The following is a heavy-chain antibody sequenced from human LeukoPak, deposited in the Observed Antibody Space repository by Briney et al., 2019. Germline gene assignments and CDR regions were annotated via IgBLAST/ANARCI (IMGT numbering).Heavy chain of an antibody. V-gene: IGHV3-23*01. D-gene: IGHD5-18*01. J-gene: IGHJ4*02. CDR1: GFTFSSYA. CDR2: ISGSGGST. Sequence: GRSLRLSCAASGFTFSSYAMSWVRQAPGKGLEWVSAISGSGGSTYYADSVKGRFTISRDNARNSLYLQVDSLRAEDTAVFYCARDGPGYGFDYWGQGTLVTVSS. CDR3: ARDGPGYGFDY.